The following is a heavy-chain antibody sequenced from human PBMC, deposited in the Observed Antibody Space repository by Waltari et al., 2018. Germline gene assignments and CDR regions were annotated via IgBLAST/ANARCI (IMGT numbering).Heavy chain of an antibody. CDR3: ARDNWTPNFYDKSGYF. Sequence: DVQLVESGGGLVKPGGSLPLACAASGFSFSDSAMTWVRQGPGKGLEWVSSISSRSKYIYYADSVKGRFTISRDNAKKFLYLEMNALSADDTAVYYCARDNWTPNFYDKSGYFWGQGALVSVSS. D-gene: IGHD3-22*01. J-gene: IGHJ4*02. V-gene: IGHV3-21*02. CDR2: ISSRSKYI. CDR1: GFSFSDSA.